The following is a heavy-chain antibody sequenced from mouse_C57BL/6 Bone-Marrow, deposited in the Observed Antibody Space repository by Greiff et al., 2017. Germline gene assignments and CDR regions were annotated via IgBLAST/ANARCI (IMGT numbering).Heavy chain of an antibody. V-gene: IGHV5-6*01. CDR1: GFTFSSYG. CDR2: ISSGGSYT. J-gene: IGHJ2*01. CDR3: ARQITSFDY. Sequence: EVMLVESGGDLVKPGGSLKLSCAASGFTFSSYGMSWVRQTPDKRLEWVATISSGGSYTYYPDSVKGRFTISRDNAKNTLYLQMGSLKSEDTAMYYCARQITSFDYWGQGTTLTVSS. D-gene: IGHD1-1*01.